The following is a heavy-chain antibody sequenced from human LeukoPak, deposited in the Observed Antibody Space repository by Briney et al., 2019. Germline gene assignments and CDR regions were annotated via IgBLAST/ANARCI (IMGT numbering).Heavy chain of an antibody. D-gene: IGHD7-27*01. V-gene: IGHV5-51*01. CDR3: ARGPLGITYYMDV. CDR2: IYPGDSDT. CDR1: GYSFTRYW. J-gene: IGHJ6*03. Sequence: GESLKISCKSSGYSFTRYWIGWVRQMPGKGLEWMGIIYPGDSDTRYSPSFQGQVTISADKSISTAYLQWSSLKASDTAMYYCARGPLGITYYMDVWGKGTTVTVSS.